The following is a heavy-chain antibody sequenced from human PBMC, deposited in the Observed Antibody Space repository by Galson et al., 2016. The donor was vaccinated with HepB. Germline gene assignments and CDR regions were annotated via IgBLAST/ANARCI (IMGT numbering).Heavy chain of an antibody. D-gene: IGHD4/OR15-4a*01. CDR1: GYTFIHYD. CDR3: ARGGGALTIVASGALSH. Sequence: SVKVSCKASGYTFIHYDVYWVRQAPGQRLEWMGWMNPGKGTTRTAPRFQDRVTITSDTSASTVYMKLSSLRSEDPAVYDCARGGGALTIVASGALSHWGQGTLVTVSS. CDR2: MNPGKGTT. J-gene: IGHJ4*02. V-gene: IGHV1-3*01.